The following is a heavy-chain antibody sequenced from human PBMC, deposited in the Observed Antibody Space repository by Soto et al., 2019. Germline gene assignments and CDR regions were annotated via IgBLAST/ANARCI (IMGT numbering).Heavy chain of an antibody. CDR3: ARDGATAADAFDI. CDR2: INPNSGGT. CDR1: GYTFTGYY. J-gene: IGHJ3*02. D-gene: IGHD6-13*01. Sequence: RASVKVSCKASGYTFTGYYMHWVRQAPGQGLEWMGWINPNSGGTNYAQKFQGWVTMTRDTSISTAYMELSRLRSDDTAVYYCARDGATAADAFDIWGQGTMVTVSS. V-gene: IGHV1-2*04.